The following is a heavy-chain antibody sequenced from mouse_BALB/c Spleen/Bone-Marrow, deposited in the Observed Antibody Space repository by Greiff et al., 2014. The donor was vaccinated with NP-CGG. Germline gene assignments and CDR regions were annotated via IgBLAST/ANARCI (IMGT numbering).Heavy chain of an antibody. CDR1: GFSFTTYG. Sequence: QVQLKESGPGLVKPSQSLSITCTVSGFSFTTYGLHWVRQSQGKGLEWLGVIWSGGGTDYNASFISRLIITKDNSKSQVFFKMNSLQTNDTAMYYCVRKGYTGYFDVWGAGTTVTVSS. CDR2: IWSGGGT. CDR3: VRKGYTGYFDV. J-gene: IGHJ1*01. D-gene: IGHD2-2*01. V-gene: IGHV2-2*02.